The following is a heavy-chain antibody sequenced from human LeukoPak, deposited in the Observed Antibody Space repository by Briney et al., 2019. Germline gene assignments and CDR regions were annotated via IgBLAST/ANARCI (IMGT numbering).Heavy chain of an antibody. CDR2: IYTSGST. V-gene: IGHV4-4*07. D-gene: IGHD4-17*01. Sequence: SETLSLTCTVSGGSISSYYWSWIRQPAGKGLEWIGSIYTSGSTNYNPSLKSRVTISVDTSKNQFSLKLSSVTAADTAVYYCARSTGDYLNDAFDIWGQGTMVTVSS. CDR1: GGSISSYY. J-gene: IGHJ3*02. CDR3: ARSTGDYLNDAFDI.